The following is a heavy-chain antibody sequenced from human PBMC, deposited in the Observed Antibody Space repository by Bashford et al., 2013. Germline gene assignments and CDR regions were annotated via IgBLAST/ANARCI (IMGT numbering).Heavy chain of an antibody. V-gene: IGHV4-59*08. CDR1: GGSIRNYY. J-gene: IGHJ4*02. CDR2: SITWEH. Sequence: SETLSLTCTVSGGSIRNYYWSWIRQPPGRDWSGLGISITWEHQLQPSLKSRVTISVDTSKNQFSLKLSSVTAADTAVYYCARRGYCSSTSCYRGVIYWGQGTLVTVSS. D-gene: IGHD2-2*02. CDR3: ARRGYCSSTSCYRGVIY.